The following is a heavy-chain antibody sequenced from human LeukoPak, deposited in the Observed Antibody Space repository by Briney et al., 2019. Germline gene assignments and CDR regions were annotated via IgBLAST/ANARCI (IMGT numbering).Heavy chain of an antibody. J-gene: IGHJ4*02. D-gene: IGHD3-3*01. V-gene: IGHV1-2*02. Sequence: GASVKVSCKASGYTFTGYYMHWVRQAPGQGLEWMGWINPTSGGTNYAQKFQGRVTMTRDTSISTAYMELSRLRSDDTAVYYCARDLGVTNIDYWGQGTLVTVSS. CDR3: ARDLGVTNIDY. CDR1: GYTFTGYY. CDR2: INPTSGGT.